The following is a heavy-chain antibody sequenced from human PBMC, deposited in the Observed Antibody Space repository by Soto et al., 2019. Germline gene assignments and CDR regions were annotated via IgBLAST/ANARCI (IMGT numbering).Heavy chain of an antibody. D-gene: IGHD5-18*01. J-gene: IGHJ6*04. Sequence: DSVKVSCKAAGDTFTSYPTHWVRQAPGQRLEWMGWIDAGNGNTKYSQKFRGRVTFTTDTSASTAYMDLSSLRSEDTAVYYCARDGYTYGSTYYGMDVWGKGTTATVPQ. CDR2: IDAGNGNT. CDR1: GDTFTSYP. V-gene: IGHV1-3*01. CDR3: ARDGYTYGSTYYGMDV.